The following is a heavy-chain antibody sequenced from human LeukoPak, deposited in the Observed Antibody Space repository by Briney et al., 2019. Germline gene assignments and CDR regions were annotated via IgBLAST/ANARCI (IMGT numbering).Heavy chain of an antibody. CDR2: IYYSGST. CDR3: ARGADYGCNPPDY. J-gene: IGHJ4*02. Sequence: KTSETLSLTCTVSGGSISSGGYYWSWIRQHPGKGLEWIGYIYYSGSTYYNPSLKSRVTISVDTSKNQFSLKLSSVTAADTAVYYCARGADYGCNPPDYWGQGTLVTVSS. D-gene: IGHD4-23*01. CDR1: GGSISSGGYY. V-gene: IGHV4-31*03.